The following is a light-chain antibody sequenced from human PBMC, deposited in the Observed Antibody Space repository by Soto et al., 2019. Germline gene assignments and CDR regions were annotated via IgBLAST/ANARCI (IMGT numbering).Light chain of an antibody. V-gene: IGKV3-15*01. J-gene: IGKJ5*01. CDR3: QQYNNWPIT. CDR2: GAS. CDR1: QSVSSN. Sequence: EKVMTQSPATLSVSPGERVTLSCRASQSVSSNLVWYQQKPGQAPRLLIYGASPRATGIPARFSGSGSGTEFTLTISSLQSEDFAVYYCQQYNNWPITFGQGTRLEIK.